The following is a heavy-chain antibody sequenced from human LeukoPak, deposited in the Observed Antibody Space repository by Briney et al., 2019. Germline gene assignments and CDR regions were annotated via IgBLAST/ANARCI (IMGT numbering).Heavy chain of an antibody. CDR1: GAPLTDYY. CDR2: IDHIGVT. V-gene: IGHV4-34*01. D-gene: IGHD3-10*01. J-gene: IGHJ5*02. Sequence: SETLSLTCAVYGAPLTDYYWSWIRQPPGKGLEWIGEIDHIGVTKYNPSLKGRVTISRDTSKNQFSLDLTSVTAADTAVYYCATASQLGSYNWFDPWGQGTLVTVSS. CDR3: ATASQLGSYNWFDP.